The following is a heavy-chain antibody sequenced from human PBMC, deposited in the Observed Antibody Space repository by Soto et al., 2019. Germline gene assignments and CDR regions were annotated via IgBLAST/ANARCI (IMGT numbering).Heavy chain of an antibody. V-gene: IGHV1-18*01. J-gene: IGHJ4*02. CDR2: IRACNGNA. Sequence: GASVKVSCKASGYTFTSSGISWVRQAPGQGLEWMGWIRACNGNANYAQTLQGRVTMTTETSTSTAYMELRSLRSDDTAVYYCARDNLEWLLYGYYVYWGQGTLVTVSS. CDR1: GYTFTSSG. D-gene: IGHD3-3*01. CDR3: ARDNLEWLLYGYYVY.